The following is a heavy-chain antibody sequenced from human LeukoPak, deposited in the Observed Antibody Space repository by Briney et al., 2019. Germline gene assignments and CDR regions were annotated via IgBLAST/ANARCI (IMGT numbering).Heavy chain of an antibody. CDR3: ARVDEGGSYYFGY. CDR2: IYSGGST. J-gene: IGHJ4*02. CDR1: GFTVSSNY. Sequence: GGSLRLSCAASGFTVSSNYMSWVRQAPGKGLEWVSVIYSGGSTYYADSVKGRFTISRDNSKNTLYLQMNSLRAEDTAVYYCARVDEGGSYYFGYWGQGTLVTVSS. D-gene: IGHD1-26*01. V-gene: IGHV3-53*01.